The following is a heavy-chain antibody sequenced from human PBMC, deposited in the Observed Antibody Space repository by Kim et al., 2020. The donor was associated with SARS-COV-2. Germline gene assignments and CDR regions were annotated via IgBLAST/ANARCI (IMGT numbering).Heavy chain of an antibody. V-gene: IGHV4-34*01. CDR2: INHSGST. CDR1: GGSFSGYY. D-gene: IGHD6-6*01. Sequence: SETLSLTCAVYGGSFSGYYWSWIRQPPGKGLEWIGEINHSGSTNYNPSLKSRVTISVDTSKNQFSLKLSSVTAADTAVYYCARVKVAARYPYYYYYGMDV. CDR3: ARVKVAARYPYYYYYGMDV. J-gene: IGHJ6*01.